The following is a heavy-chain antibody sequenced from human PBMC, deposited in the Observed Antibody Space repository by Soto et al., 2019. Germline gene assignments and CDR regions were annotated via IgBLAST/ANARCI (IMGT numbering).Heavy chain of an antibody. D-gene: IGHD3-10*01. CDR2: IYHSGTT. Sequence: SETLSLTCAVSGDSISSGYYWAWIRQPPGKGQEWIGSIYHSGTTYYNPSLKSRVTISVDTSKNQFSLKLSSVTAADMAVYYCARHRGPMVRGVISNWFDPWGQGTLVTVSS. CDR3: ARHRGPMVRGVISNWFDP. V-gene: IGHV4-38-2*01. CDR1: GDSISSGYY. J-gene: IGHJ5*02.